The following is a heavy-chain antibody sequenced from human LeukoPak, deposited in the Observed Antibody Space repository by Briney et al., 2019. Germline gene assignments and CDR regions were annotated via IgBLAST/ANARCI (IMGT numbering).Heavy chain of an antibody. D-gene: IGHD3-22*01. Sequence: GGSLRLSCAASGFTFGSYAMHWVRKAPGKGLEWVAVISYDGSNKYYADSVKGRFTISRDNSKNTLYLQMNSLRAEDTAVYYCARDGNYYDSSGYYDYWGQGTLVTVSS. CDR3: ARDGNYYDSSGYYDY. V-gene: IGHV3-30-3*01. J-gene: IGHJ4*02. CDR1: GFTFGSYA. CDR2: ISYDGSNK.